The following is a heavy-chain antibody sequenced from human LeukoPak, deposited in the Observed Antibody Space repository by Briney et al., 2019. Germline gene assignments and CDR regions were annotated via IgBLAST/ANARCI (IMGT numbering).Heavy chain of an antibody. V-gene: IGHV3-30*18. J-gene: IGHJ4*02. CDR3: AKGVASSIRNAIDV. Sequence: PGGSLRLSCAASGFPFSGYGMNWVRQAPGKGLEWVTVISDDARNEDYADSVKGRFTISRDNSKNILYLQMNSLRVEDTAVYYCAKGVASSIRNAIDVWGQGTLVTVSS. D-gene: IGHD1-14*01. CDR1: GFPFSGYG. CDR2: ISDDARNE.